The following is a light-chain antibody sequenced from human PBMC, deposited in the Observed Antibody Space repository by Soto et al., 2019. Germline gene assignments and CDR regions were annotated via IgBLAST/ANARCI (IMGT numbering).Light chain of an antibody. V-gene: IGLV2-11*01. CDR3: CSYAGSFLKV. J-gene: IGLJ1*01. Sequence: QAALTQPLSVSWSPGQSVTISCTGTSRDVGGYNYVSWYQQHPGKAPKLMISDVRKRPSGVPDRFSGSKSGNTASLTISGLQAEDEADYYCCSYAGSFLKVFGTGTKVTVL. CDR1: SRDVGGYNY. CDR2: DVR.